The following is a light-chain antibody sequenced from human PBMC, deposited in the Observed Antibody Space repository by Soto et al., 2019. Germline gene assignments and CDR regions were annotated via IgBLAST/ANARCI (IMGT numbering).Light chain of an antibody. J-gene: IGKJ2*01. Sequence: EIVLTQSPATLSLSPGERATLSCRASQSVSSYLAWYQQKPGQAPRLLIYDASNRATGIPARFSGSGSGTDFTLSISSLEPEDFAVYYCQHRSNWPPYTCGHGTKLDIK. CDR2: DAS. CDR1: QSVSSY. CDR3: QHRSNWPPYT. V-gene: IGKV3-11*01.